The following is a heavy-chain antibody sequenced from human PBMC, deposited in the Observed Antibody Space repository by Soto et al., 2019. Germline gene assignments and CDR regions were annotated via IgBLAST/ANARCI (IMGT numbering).Heavy chain of an antibody. CDR2: IIPIRGIP. CDR3: ARVLPPFDP. CDR1: GGTFSSYT. J-gene: IGHJ5*02. V-gene: IGHV1-69*02. Sequence: QVQLVQSGAEVKKPGSSVKVSCKASGGTFSSYTFSWVRQAPGQGLEWMGRIIPIRGIPNYAQKFQGRVTITADKSTSTAYMELRSLRSEDTAVYYCARVLPPFDPWGQGTLVTVSS.